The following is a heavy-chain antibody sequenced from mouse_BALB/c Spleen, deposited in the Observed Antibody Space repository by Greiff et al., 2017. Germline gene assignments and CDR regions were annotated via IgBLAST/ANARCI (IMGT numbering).Heavy chain of an antibody. CDR1: GYTFTSYW. V-gene: IGHV1-7*01. J-gene: IGHJ3*01. Sequence: VQLQQSGAELAKPGASAKMSCKASGYTFTSYWMHWVKQRPGQGLEWIGYINPSTGYTEYNQKFKDKATLTADKSSSTAYMQLSSLTSEDSAVYYCARNYGSSYAWFAYWGQGTLVTVSA. D-gene: IGHD1-1*01. CDR2: INPSTGYT. CDR3: ARNYGSSYAWFAY.